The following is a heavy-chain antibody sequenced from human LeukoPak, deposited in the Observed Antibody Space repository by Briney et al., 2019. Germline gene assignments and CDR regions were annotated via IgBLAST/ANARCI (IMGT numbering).Heavy chain of an antibody. CDR3: ARAGSRHRLNDY. J-gene: IGHJ4*02. CDR1: GYTFTGYY. Sequence: ASVKVSCKASGYTFTGYYMHWVRQAPGRGLEWTGWINPNSGGTNYAQKFQGRVTMTRDTSISTAYMELSRLRSDDTAVYYCARAGSRHRLNDYWGQGTLVTVSS. V-gene: IGHV1-2*02. D-gene: IGHD1-14*01. CDR2: INPNSGGT.